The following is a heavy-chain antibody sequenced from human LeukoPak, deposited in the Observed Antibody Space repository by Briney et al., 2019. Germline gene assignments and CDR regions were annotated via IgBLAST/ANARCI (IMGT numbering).Heavy chain of an antibody. Sequence: GGSLRLSCAASGFTFSSYSMNWVRQAPGKGLEWVSSISSSSSYIYYADSVKGRFTISRDNAKNSLYLQMNSLRAEDTAVYYCARDWANYDILTGYFDYWGQGTLVTVSS. J-gene: IGHJ4*02. CDR1: GFTFSSYS. V-gene: IGHV3-21*01. CDR2: ISSSSSYI. D-gene: IGHD3-9*01. CDR3: ARDWANYDILTGYFDY.